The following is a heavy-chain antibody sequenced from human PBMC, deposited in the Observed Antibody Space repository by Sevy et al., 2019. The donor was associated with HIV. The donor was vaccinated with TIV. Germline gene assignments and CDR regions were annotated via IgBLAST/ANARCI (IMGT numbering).Heavy chain of an antibody. D-gene: IGHD1-26*01. J-gene: IGHJ6*02. CDR2: INHSGST. Sequence: SETLSLTCAVYGGSFSGYYWSWIRQPPGKGLEWIGEINHSGSTNYNPALKSRVTISVNTSKNQFSLKLGSVPAADTAGYYCARGRGGSYPYYYYYGMDVWGQGTTVTVSS. V-gene: IGHV4-34*01. CDR3: ARGRGGSYPYYYYYGMDV. CDR1: GGSFSGYY.